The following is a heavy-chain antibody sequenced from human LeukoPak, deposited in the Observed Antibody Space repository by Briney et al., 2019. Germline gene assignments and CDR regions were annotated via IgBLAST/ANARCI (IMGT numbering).Heavy chain of an antibody. CDR1: GGSISSYY. D-gene: IGHD6-6*01. V-gene: IGHV4-59*12. Sequence: NPSETLSLTCTVSGGSISSYYWSWIRQPPGKGLEWIGYIYYSGSTNYNPSLKSRVTISVDTSKNQFSLKLTSVTAADTAVYYCAREYSSSSGRNTFDIWGQGTMVTVSS. J-gene: IGHJ3*02. CDR2: IYYSGST. CDR3: AREYSSSSGRNTFDI.